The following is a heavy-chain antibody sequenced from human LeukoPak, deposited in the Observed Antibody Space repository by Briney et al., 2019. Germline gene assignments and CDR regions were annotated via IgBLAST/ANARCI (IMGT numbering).Heavy chain of an antibody. D-gene: IGHD3-22*01. V-gene: IGHV3-23*01. Sequence: PGGSLRLSCSASGFTFSSCAMSWVRQAPGKGLQWVSSITGSGATSYYADSVRGRFIVSRDNSKNTVYLEMNSLRADDTAVYFCAKESTQVIEVYFDSWGQGTLVTVSS. CDR3: AKESTQVIEVYFDS. CDR2: ITGSGATS. CDR1: GFTFSSCA. J-gene: IGHJ4*02.